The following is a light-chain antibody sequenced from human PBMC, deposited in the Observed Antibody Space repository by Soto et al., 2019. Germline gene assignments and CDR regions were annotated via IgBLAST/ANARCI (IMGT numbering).Light chain of an antibody. CDR2: SNN. J-gene: IGLJ1*01. Sequence: QSVLTQPPSASGTPGQSVTISCSGSSSNIGSNYVYWYQQLPGTAPKLLIYSNNQRPSGVPDRFSGSKSGTSASLAISGLRSEDEADYYCGTSDSSLSPSGVFGNGTKVTVL. CDR1: SSNIGSNY. V-gene: IGLV1-47*02. CDR3: GTSDSSLSPSGV.